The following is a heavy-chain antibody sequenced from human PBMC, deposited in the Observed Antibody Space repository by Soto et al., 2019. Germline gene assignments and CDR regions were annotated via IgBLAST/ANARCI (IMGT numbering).Heavy chain of an antibody. J-gene: IGHJ4*02. Sequence: SVKVSCKASGGTFSSYAISWVRQAPGQGLEWMGGIIPIFGTANYAQKFQGRVTITADESTSTAYMELSSLRSEDTAVYYCARDLPGYSYGIDYWGQGTLVTVSS. V-gene: IGHV1-69*13. CDR3: ARDLPGYSYGIDY. CDR2: IIPIFGTA. CDR1: GGTFSSYA. D-gene: IGHD5-18*01.